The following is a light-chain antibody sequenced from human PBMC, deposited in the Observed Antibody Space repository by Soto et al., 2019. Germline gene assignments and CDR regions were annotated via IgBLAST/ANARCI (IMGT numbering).Light chain of an antibody. CDR1: QAVKFW. J-gene: IGKJ3*01. CDR2: AAS. Sequence: DILMTQSQSSVSASVGDRVTITCRASQAVKFWLAWYQQKPGRAPQLLIYAASTLQSGVPSRFTGTGSGTDFTPPFTSLHLEDFATYFCLQLIYFRLPFGPGTRGTSN. V-gene: IGKV1-12*01. CDR3: LQLIYFRLP.